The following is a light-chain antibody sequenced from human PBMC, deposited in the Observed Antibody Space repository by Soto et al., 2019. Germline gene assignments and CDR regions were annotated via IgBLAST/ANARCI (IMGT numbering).Light chain of an antibody. CDR1: QSVASSF. Sequence: EIVLTQSPGTLSLSPGERATLSCRASQSVASSFLAWYQQKPGQAPRLLIYGASSRATGIPDRFSGSGSGTDFTLTITRLEPEDFAVYYGQRFVTSPFTFGPGTTVDVK. V-gene: IGKV3-20*01. CDR2: GAS. J-gene: IGKJ3*01. CDR3: QRFVTSPFT.